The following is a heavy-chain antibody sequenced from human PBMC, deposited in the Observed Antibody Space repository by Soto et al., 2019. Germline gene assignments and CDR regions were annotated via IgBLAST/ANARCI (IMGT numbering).Heavy chain of an antibody. CDR3: ARERAIVVVPAADYFYYGMDV. D-gene: IGHD2-2*01. J-gene: IGHJ6*02. V-gene: IGHV1-8*01. CDR2: MNPNSGNT. CDR1: GYTFTSYY. Sequence: QVQLVQSGAELKKPGASVKVSCKASGYTFTSYYINWVRQATGQGLEWMGWMNPNSGNTVYAQKFQGRVTMTRNTSISTAYMEVSSLRSEDTAVYYCARERAIVVVPAADYFYYGMDVWGQGTTVTVSS.